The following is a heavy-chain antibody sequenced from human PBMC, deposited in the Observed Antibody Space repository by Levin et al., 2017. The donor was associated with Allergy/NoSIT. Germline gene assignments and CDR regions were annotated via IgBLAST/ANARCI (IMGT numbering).Heavy chain of an antibody. J-gene: IGHJ4*02. CDR1: GGSISSSSYY. CDR2: IYYSGST. D-gene: IGHD5-24*01. CDR3: ARQGGSMATITGGLGY. V-gene: IGHV4-39*01. Sequence: PGGSLRLSCTVSGGSISSSSYYWGWIRQPPGKGLEWIGSIYYSGSTYYNPSLKSRVTISVDTSKNQFSLKLSSVTAADTAVYYGARQGGSMATITGGLGYWGQGTLVTVSS.